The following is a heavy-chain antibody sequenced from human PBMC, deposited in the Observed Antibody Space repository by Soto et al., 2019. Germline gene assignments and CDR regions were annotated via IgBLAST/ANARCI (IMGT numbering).Heavy chain of an antibody. Sequence: EVQLVESGGSLVQPGGSLRLSCAASGFTFSTYWMAWVRQAPGKGLVWVSRLNTDESTTNYADSVRGRFTISRDNAKNTLYLQMNSLSVEDTALVYCARPRRTWSTSDAFDVWGQGTMVTVSS. V-gene: IGHV3-74*01. CDR1: GFTFSTYW. J-gene: IGHJ3*01. CDR2: LNTDESTT. D-gene: IGHD6-13*01. CDR3: ARPRRTWSTSDAFDV.